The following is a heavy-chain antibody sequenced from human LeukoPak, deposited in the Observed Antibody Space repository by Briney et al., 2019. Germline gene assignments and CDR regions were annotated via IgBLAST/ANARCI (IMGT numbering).Heavy chain of an antibody. J-gene: IGHJ5*02. CDR1: GYTFTGYY. V-gene: IGHV1-2*02. D-gene: IGHD4-17*01. CDR3: ARDYGDYSSWFDP. Sequence: ASVKVSCKASGYTFTGYYMHWVRQAPGQGLEWMGSINPNSGGTNYAQKFQGRVTMTRDTSLSTAYLELSRLRSDDTAVYYCARDYGDYSSWFDPWGQGTLITVSS. CDR2: INPNSGGT.